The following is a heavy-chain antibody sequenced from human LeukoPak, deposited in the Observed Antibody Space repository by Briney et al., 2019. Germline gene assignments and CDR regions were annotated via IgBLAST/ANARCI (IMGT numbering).Heavy chain of an antibody. CDR1: GFTFSSYS. D-gene: IGHD4-11*01. J-gene: IGHJ6*03. V-gene: IGHV3-21*01. CDR3: ARESNYYYYYYMDV. Sequence: GGSLRLSCAVSGFTFSSYSINWVRQAPGKGLEWVSSISSSSSYIYYADSVKGRFTISRDNARNSLYLQMNSLRAEDTAVYYCARESNYYYYYYMDVWGKGTTVTVSS. CDR2: ISSSSSYI.